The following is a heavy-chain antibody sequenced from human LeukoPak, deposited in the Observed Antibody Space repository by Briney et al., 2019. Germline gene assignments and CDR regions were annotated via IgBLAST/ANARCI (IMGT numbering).Heavy chain of an antibody. D-gene: IGHD3-10*01. CDR2: IKSKTDGGTT. V-gene: IGHV3-15*01. Sequence: GGSLRLSCAASGFTFSNAWMSWVRQAPGKGLEWVGRIKSKTDGGTTDYAAPVKGRFTISRDDSKNTLYLQMNSLKTEDTAVYYCTRQEMVRGLSLSGQSDYWGQGTLVTVSS. J-gene: IGHJ4*02. CDR3: TRQEMVRGLSLSGQSDY. CDR1: GFTFSNAW.